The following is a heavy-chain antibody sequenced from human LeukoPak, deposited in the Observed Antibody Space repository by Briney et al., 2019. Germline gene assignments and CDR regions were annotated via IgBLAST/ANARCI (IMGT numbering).Heavy chain of an antibody. CDR3: ARDNSVGDIAWWFDP. D-gene: IGHD3-16*02. CDR1: GYTFSNYY. V-gene: IGHV1-18*04. Sequence: ASVKVSCKASGYTFSNYYMHWVRQAPGQGLEWMGWISAYNGNTNYAQKLQGRVTMTRDMSTTTDYMELSSLRSEDTAVYYCARDNSVGDIAWWFDPWGQGTLVTVSS. J-gene: IGHJ5*02. CDR2: ISAYNGNT.